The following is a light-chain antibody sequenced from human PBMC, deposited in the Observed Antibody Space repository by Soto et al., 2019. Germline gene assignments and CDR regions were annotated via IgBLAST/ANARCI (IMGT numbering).Light chain of an antibody. CDR3: QQSYSSPPT. CDR1: QSISNH. CDR2: AAS. Sequence: DIQLPQSPSSLSASIGDRVIITCRASQSISNHLNWYQQKPGKAPKLLIFAASSLQSGVPSRFSGSRSGPDFTLTISSLQPEDFATYYCQQSYSSPPTFGQGTKVGIK. J-gene: IGKJ1*01. V-gene: IGKV1-39*01.